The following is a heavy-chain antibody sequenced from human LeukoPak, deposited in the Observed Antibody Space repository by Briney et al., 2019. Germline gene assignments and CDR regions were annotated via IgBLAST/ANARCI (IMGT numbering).Heavy chain of an antibody. V-gene: IGHV4-59*08. CDR1: GGSVSNYY. J-gene: IGHJ4*02. Sequence: SETLSLTCTVSGGSVSNYYWSWIRQPPGKGLEWIGNIYSTGSTSYNPSLMSRVTISVDTSRNQFSLKLSSVTAADTAVYYCARLGSIAAAGTPDYWGQGTLVTVSS. CDR2: IYSTGST. CDR3: ARLGSIAAAGTPDY. D-gene: IGHD6-13*01.